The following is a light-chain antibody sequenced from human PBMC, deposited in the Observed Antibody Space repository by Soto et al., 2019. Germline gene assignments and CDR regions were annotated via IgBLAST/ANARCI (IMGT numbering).Light chain of an antibody. CDR2: DAS. Sequence: DIQMTQSPSTLSASVGDRVSITCRASQSISNWLAWYQQKPGKAPKLLIYDASSLESGVPSRFSGSGSGTEFTLTISSLQPDDFATSYCQQYNSYSRTFGPGTKVDI. CDR1: QSISNW. V-gene: IGKV1-5*01. J-gene: IGKJ3*01. CDR3: QQYNSYSRT.